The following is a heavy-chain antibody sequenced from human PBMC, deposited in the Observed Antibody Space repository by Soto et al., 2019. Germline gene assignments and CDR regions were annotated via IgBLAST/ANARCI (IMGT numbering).Heavy chain of an antibody. CDR2: ISYDGSNK. CDR1: GFTFSSYA. CDR3: ARDNTYSPVTPYY. D-gene: IGHD4-4*01. J-gene: IGHJ4*02. Sequence: PGGSLRLSCAASGFTFSSYAMHWVRQAPGKGLEWVAVISYDGSNKYYADSVKGRFTISRDNAKNTLYLQMNSLRAEDTAVYYGARDNTYSPVTPYYWGKGTLVPVSS. V-gene: IGHV3-30-3*01.